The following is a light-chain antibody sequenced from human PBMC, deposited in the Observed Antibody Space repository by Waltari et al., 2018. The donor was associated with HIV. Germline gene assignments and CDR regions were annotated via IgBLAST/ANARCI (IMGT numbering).Light chain of an antibody. CDR2: GVS. V-gene: IGLV2-18*02. J-gene: IGLJ3*02. CDR3: SSYRSSITLL. CDR1: NSDIGSFDH. Sequence: QSALTQPPSVSGSPGQSVTISCIGTNSDIGSFDHVSWFQQPPGSAPKLLIFGVSNRPSGVPDRFAGSKSGNTASLTSSGLQAEDEADYYCSSYRSSITLLFGGGTKLTVL.